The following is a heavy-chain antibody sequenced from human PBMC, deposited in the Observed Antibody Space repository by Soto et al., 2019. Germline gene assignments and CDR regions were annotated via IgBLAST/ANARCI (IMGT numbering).Heavy chain of an antibody. J-gene: IGHJ5*02. CDR1: GGSISSGDYY. Sequence: QVQLQESGPGLVKPSQTLSLTCTVSGGSISSGDYYWSWIRQPPGKGLEWIGYIYYSGSTYYNPSLRSRVTISVDTSKTQFSLKLSSVTAADTTVYYWASFRCSGGSCALSPWGQGTLVTVSS. CDR3: ASFRCSGGSCALSP. CDR2: IYYSGST. D-gene: IGHD2-15*01. V-gene: IGHV4-30-4*01.